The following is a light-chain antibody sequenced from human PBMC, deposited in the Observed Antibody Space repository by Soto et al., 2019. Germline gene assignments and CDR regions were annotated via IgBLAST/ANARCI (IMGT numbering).Light chain of an antibody. CDR2: EVS. J-gene: IGLJ1*01. CDR3: SSYTGSSTYV. Sequence: QSALTQPPSASGSPGQSVAISCTGTSSDIGSYVFVSWYQQHPGKAPKLLIYEVSNRPSGISNRFSGSKSGNTASLTISGLQAEDEADYYCSSYTGSSTYVFGTGTKLTVL. V-gene: IGLV2-14*01. CDR1: SSDIGSYVF.